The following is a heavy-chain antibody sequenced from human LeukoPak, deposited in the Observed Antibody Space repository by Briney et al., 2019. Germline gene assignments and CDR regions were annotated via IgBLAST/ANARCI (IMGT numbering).Heavy chain of an antibody. Sequence: SGGSLRLSCAASGFTFSSYAMSWVRQAPGKGLEWVSAISGSGGSTYYADSVKGRFTISRDNSKNTLYLQMNSLRAEDTAVYYCVSNHREYYYLSLDYWGQGTLVTVSS. V-gene: IGHV3-23*01. CDR2: ISGSGGST. CDR3: VSNHREYYYLSLDY. J-gene: IGHJ4*02. D-gene: IGHD3-10*01. CDR1: GFTFSSYA.